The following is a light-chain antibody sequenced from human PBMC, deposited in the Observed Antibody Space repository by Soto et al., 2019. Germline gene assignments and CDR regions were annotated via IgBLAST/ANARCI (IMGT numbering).Light chain of an antibody. CDR3: GSFTPNRIWV. CDR1: SSDFGDDKY. V-gene: IGLV2-14*01. Sequence: QSVLTQPASVSGSPGQSITMSCTGSSSDFGDDKYVTWYQQQPGKGPNLLIYGVSKRPSGVSNRFSGSKSGNTASLTISGLQVGDEGDYSCGSFTPNRIWVFGVGTTLPVL. CDR2: GVS. J-gene: IGLJ3*02.